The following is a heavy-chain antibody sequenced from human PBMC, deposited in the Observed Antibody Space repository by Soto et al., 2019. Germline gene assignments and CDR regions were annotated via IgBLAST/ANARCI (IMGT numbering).Heavy chain of an antibody. D-gene: IGHD3-9*01. CDR3: ARDLDSYYYYGMDV. Sequence: ASVKVSCKASGYTLTRYYMHWLRQAPAQGLEWMGWINPNSGGTNYAQKFQGRVTMTRDTSISTAYMELSRLRSDDTAVYYCARDLDSYYYYGMDVWGQGTTVTVSS. J-gene: IGHJ6*02. V-gene: IGHV1-2*02. CDR1: GYTLTRYY. CDR2: INPNSGGT.